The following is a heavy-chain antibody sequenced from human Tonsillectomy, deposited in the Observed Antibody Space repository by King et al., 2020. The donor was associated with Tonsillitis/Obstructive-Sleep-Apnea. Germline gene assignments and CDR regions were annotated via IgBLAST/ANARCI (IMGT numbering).Heavy chain of an antibody. CDR2: ISSNGGST. Sequence: VQLVESGGGLVQPGGSLRLSCSASGFTFSSYAMHWVRQAPGKGMEYVSAISSNGGSTYYADSVKGRFTISRDNSKNTLYIQMSSLRAEDTAVYYCVKSASTVTSRHFDLWGRGTLVTVSS. CDR3: VKSASTVTSRHFDL. CDR1: GFTFSSYA. V-gene: IGHV3-64D*06. J-gene: IGHJ2*01. D-gene: IGHD4-17*01.